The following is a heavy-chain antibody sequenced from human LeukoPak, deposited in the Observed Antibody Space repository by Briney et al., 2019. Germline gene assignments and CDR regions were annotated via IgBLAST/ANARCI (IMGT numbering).Heavy chain of an antibody. CDR2: ISGSGGST. V-gene: IGHV3-23*01. D-gene: IGHD2-2*01. CDR3: ATLGYCSSTSCYGYYYGMDV. CDR1: GFTFSSYW. J-gene: IGHJ6*02. Sequence: PGGSLRLSCAASGFTFSSYWMHWVRQAPGKGLVWVSRISGSGGSTYYEDSVKGRFTISRDNSKNTLYLQMNSLRAEDTAVYYCATLGYCSSTSCYGYYYGMDVWGQGTTVTVSS.